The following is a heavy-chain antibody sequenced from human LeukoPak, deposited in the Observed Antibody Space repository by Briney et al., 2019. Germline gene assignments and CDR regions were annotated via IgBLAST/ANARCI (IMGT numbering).Heavy chain of an antibody. D-gene: IGHD6-13*01. CDR2: IKQDGSEK. CDR1: GFTFSSYW. CDR3: AREQGYSSSWYTGYYYYYMDV. Sequence: PGGSLRLSCAASGFTFSSYWMSWVRQAPGKGLEWVANIKQDGSEKYYVDSVKGRFTISRGNAKNSLYLQMNSLRAEDAAVYYCAREQGYSSSWYTGYYYYYMDVWGKGTTVTVSS. J-gene: IGHJ6*03. V-gene: IGHV3-7*01.